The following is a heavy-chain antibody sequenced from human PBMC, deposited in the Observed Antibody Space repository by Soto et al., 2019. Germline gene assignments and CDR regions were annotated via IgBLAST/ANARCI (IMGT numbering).Heavy chain of an antibody. J-gene: IGHJ4*02. CDR1: GFMFSSYT. V-gene: IGHV3-21*01. CDR2: VSFRGDI. D-gene: IGHD2-2*01. CDR3: ARGCSSASCYYY. Sequence: GGSLRLSCTASGFMFSSYTMNWVRQAPGKGLEWVSSVSFRGDIYYADSLEGRFTISRDDAKNSLYLQMNSLRAEDTAVYYCARGCSSASCYYYWGQGTLVTVSS.